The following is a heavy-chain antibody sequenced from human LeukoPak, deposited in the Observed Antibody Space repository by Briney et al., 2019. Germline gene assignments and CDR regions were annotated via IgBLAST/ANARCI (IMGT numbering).Heavy chain of an antibody. Sequence: GAPVTVSFKASGGTFSIYAISWVRQAPGQGLEWMGWINPNSGDTKYAQKFQGRVTMTRDTAISTAYMELTRMRSDDPAVYYCARGGLRVMVYRLYYMDVWGKGTTVTVSS. CDR1: GGTFSIYA. CDR3: ARGGLRVMVYRLYYMDV. D-gene: IGHD2-8*01. J-gene: IGHJ6*03. V-gene: IGHV1-2*02. CDR2: INPNSGDT.